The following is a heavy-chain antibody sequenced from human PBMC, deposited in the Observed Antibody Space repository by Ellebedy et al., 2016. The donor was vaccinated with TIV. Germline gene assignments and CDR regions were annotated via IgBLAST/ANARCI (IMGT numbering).Heavy chain of an antibody. CDR2: ISWNSGTV. CDR1: GFTFDTYA. V-gene: IGHV3-9*01. CDR3: AKVQGPNNYGRYGLDV. J-gene: IGHJ6*02. Sequence: PGGSLRLSCAASGFTFDTYAMHWVRQAPGKGLEWVSDISWNSGTVDYADSVKGRFTISRDNAKNSLYLQMHSLRVEDPAFYYCAKVQGPNNYGRYGLDVWGQGTTVNVSS. D-gene: IGHD5-18*01.